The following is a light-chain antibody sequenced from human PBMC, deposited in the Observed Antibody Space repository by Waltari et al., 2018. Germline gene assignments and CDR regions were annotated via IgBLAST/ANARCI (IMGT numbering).Light chain of an antibody. J-gene: IGLJ2*01. CDR3: NSRDSSGNLL. V-gene: IGLV3-19*01. CDR1: SLRSYY. Sequence: SSELTQDPAVSVALGQTVRITCHGTSLRSYYASWYQQKPGQAPVLVIYGKNNRPSGIPDRFSGSSSGNTASLTITGAQAEDEADYYCNSRDSSGNLLFGGGTKLTVL. CDR2: GKN.